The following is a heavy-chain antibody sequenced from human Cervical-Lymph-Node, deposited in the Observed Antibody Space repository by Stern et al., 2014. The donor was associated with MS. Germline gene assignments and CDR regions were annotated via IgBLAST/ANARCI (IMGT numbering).Heavy chain of an antibody. D-gene: IGHD1-26*01. CDR3: ARGGLTSWDLVNHGAFDI. CDR2: VYNSGST. J-gene: IGHJ3*02. Sequence: QVQLQESGPGLVKPSETLSLICTVSGCSISSNNRSWIRQPQGKGLEWMGYVYNSGSTNYIPSLESRVTMSADPSKNHFSLKLRSVTAADTAVYYCARGGLTSWDLVNHGAFDIWGQGTMVIVSS. CDR1: GCSISSNN. V-gene: IGHV4-59*01.